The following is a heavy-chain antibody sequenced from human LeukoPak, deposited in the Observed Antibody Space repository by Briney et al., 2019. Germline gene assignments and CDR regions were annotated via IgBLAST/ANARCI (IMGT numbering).Heavy chain of an antibody. CDR3: ARDSIYDSSGYYNPHEFDY. J-gene: IGHJ4*02. D-gene: IGHD3-22*01. V-gene: IGHV1-46*01. Sequence: ASVKVSCKASGYTFTSYYMHWVRQAPGQGLEWMGIINPSGGSTSYAQKFQGRVTMTRDTSTSTVYMELSSLRSEDTAVYYCARDSIYDSSGYYNPHEFDYWSQGTLVTVSS. CDR1: GYTFTSYY. CDR2: INPSGGST.